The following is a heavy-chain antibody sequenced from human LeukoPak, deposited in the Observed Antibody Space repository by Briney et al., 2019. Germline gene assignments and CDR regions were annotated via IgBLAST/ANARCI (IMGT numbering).Heavy chain of an antibody. J-gene: IGHJ4*02. CDR2: ISSSSSYI. V-gene: IGHV3-21*01. CDR3: ARDLITAMAEYYFDY. D-gene: IGHD5-18*01. CDR1: GFSVSNNY. Sequence: GGSLRLSCAASGFSVSNNYMTWVRQAPGKGLEWVSSISSSSSYIYYADSVKGRFTISRDNAKNSLYLQMNSLRAEDTAVYYCARDLITAMAEYYFDYWGQGTLVTVSS.